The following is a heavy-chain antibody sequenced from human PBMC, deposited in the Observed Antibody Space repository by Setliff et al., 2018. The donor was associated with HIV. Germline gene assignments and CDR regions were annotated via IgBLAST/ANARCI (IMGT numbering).Heavy chain of an antibody. Sequence: GGSLRLSCAASGFTFSSYSMNWVRQAPGKGLEWVSYISSGSSTISYAGSVKGRFTISRDNAKNSLYLQMNSLRADDTAVYYCARGAYNFFSSLAPFDYWGQGTLVTVSS. CDR2: ISSGSSTI. V-gene: IGHV3-48*01. CDR1: GFTFSSYS. J-gene: IGHJ4*02. D-gene: IGHD3-3*01. CDR3: ARGAYNFFSSLAPFDY.